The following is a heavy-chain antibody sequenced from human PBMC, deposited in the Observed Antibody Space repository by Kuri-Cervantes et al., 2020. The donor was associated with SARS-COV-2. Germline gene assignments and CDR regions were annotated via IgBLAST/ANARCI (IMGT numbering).Heavy chain of an antibody. J-gene: IGHJ4*02. CDR1: GFTFSSYS. V-gene: IGHV3-49*04. D-gene: IGHD3-3*01. CDR2: IRSKAYGGTT. Sequence: GESLKISCAASGFTFSSYSMNWVRQAPGKGLEWVGCIRSKAYGGTTEYAAPVKGRFTISRDDSKSIAYLQMNSLKTEDTAVYYCTRDDFWSGYYKYWGQGTLVTVSS. CDR3: TRDDFWSGYYKY.